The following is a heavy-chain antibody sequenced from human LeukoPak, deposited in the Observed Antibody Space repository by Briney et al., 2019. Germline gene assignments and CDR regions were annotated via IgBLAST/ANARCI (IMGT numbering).Heavy chain of an antibody. D-gene: IGHD5-18*01. CDR1: GGSISSGSYY. CDR2: IYTSGST. CDR3: ARDFQYSYGLYYFDY. Sequence: SETLSLTCTVSGGSISSGSYYWSWIRQPAGKGLEWIGRIYTSGSTNYNPSLKSRVTISVDTSKNQFSLKLSSVAAADTAVYYCARDFQYSYGLYYFDYWGQGTLVTVSS. V-gene: IGHV4-61*02. J-gene: IGHJ4*02.